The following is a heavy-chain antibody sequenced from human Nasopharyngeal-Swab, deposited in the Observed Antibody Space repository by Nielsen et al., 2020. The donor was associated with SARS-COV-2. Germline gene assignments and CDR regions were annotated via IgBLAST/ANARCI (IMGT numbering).Heavy chain of an antibody. V-gene: IGHV4-31*02. CDR3: ARGGGRVVVVPAARVRSYYYGMDD. CDR2: IYYSGST. Sequence: WIRQPPGKGLEWIGYIYYSGSTYYNPSLKSRVIISVDTSKNQFSLKLSSVPAADTAVYYCARGGGRVVVVPAARVRSYYYGMDDWGQGTTVTVSS. J-gene: IGHJ6*02. D-gene: IGHD2-2*01.